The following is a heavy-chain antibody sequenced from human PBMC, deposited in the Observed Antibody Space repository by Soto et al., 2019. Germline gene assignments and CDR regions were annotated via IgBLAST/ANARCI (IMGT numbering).Heavy chain of an antibody. CDR2: IFYGGSS. CDR3: ARSGNSNGLVFDY. CDR1: GGSINGYY. V-gene: IGHV4-59*01. Sequence: SETLSLTCIVSGGSINGYYWSWIRQPPGKGLEWIGYIFYGGSSRQNPSLNSRVTVSADTSKNEFSLRLTSVNAADTAVYYCARSGNSNGLVFDYWGPGALLTASS. J-gene: IGHJ4*02. D-gene: IGHD6-19*01.